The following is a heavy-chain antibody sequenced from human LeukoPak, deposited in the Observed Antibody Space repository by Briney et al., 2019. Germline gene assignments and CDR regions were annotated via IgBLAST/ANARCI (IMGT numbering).Heavy chain of an antibody. V-gene: IGHV1-2*02. J-gene: IGHJ4*02. CDR1: GYTLTGYY. D-gene: IGHD3-16*02. CDR3: ARGGDYDYVWGSNRYSDY. CDR2: INPNSGGT. Sequence: ASVKVSCKASGYTLTGYYMHWVRQAPGQGLEWMGWINPNSGGTSYAQKFQGRVTMTRDTSISTAYMELSRLRSDDTAVYYCARGGDYDYVWGSNRYSDYWGQGTLVTVSS.